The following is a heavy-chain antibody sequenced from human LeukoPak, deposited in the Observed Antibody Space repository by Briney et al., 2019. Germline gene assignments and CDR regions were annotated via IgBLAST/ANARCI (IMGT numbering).Heavy chain of an antibody. D-gene: IGHD1-26*01. CDR3: AKGDSGSYRSLDY. CDR1: GFTFSSYG. Sequence: PGRSLRLSCAASGFTFSSYGMHWVRQAPGKGLEWVAVVSYDGSTKYYADSVKGRFTVSRDNSKSTLYLQMNSLRAEDTAVYFCAKGDSGSYRSLDYWGQGTLVTVSS. CDR2: VSYDGSTK. V-gene: IGHV3-30*18. J-gene: IGHJ4*02.